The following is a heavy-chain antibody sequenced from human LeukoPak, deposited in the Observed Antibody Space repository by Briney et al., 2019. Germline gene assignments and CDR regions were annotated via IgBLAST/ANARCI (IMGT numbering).Heavy chain of an antibody. Sequence: SETLSLTCAVNGGSFSGYYWSWIRQPPGKGLEWIGEINHSGSTNYNPSLKSRVTISVDTSKNQFSLKLSSVTAADTAVYYCARGQGVNYFDYWGQGTLVTVSS. V-gene: IGHV4-34*01. J-gene: IGHJ4*02. CDR2: INHSGST. CDR1: GGSFSGYY. D-gene: IGHD2-21*01. CDR3: ARGQGVNYFDY.